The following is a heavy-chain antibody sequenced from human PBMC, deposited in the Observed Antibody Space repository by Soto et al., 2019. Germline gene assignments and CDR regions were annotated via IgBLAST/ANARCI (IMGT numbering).Heavy chain of an antibody. D-gene: IGHD1-1*01. CDR3: ARRHAPRYTTGNNHVDF. J-gene: IGHJ4*02. V-gene: IGHV4-39*01. CDR2: INFSGST. CDR1: SVSIYSGSFH. Sequence: SETLSLTCTVSSVSIYSGSFHWGWIRQPPGKGLEWIGSINFSGSTYYNPSLKSRVTISVDTSKNQFSLNLRSVTAADTAVYYCARRHAPRYTTGNNHVDFWGQGSLVTVS.